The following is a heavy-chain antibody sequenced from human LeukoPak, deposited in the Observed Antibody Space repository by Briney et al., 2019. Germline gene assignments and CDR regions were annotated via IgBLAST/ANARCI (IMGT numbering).Heavy chain of an antibody. J-gene: IGHJ4*02. V-gene: IGHV3-23*01. D-gene: IGHD1-1*01. CDR1: GFIFNTNG. CDR2: IAGGDEST. Sequence: PGGSLRLSCAISGFIFNTNGMNWVRQSPGKGLEWLATIAGGDESTYYADSVKGRFAISRDNSKNTEFLHMNSLRVEDTAVYYCARGVYWSLDYWGQGTPVTVSS. CDR3: ARGVYWSLDY.